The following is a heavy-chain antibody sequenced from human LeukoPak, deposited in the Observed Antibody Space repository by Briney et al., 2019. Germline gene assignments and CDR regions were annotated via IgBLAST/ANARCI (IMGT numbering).Heavy chain of an antibody. CDR2: IYTSGST. J-gene: IGHJ5*02. CDR1: GGSISSYY. V-gene: IGHV4-4*07. D-gene: IGHD3-16*02. CDR3: ARDHDVSTFGGVIVNWFDT. Sequence: SETLSLTCTVSGGSISSYYWSWIRQPAGKGLEGIGRIYTSGSTNYNPSLKSRVTMSVDTSKNQFSLKLSSVTAADTAVYYCARDHDVSTFGGVIVNWFDTWGQGTLVTVSS.